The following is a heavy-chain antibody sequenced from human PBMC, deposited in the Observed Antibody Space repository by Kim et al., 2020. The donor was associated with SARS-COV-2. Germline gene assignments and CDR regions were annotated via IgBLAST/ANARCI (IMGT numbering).Heavy chain of an antibody. V-gene: IGHV3-33*01. D-gene: IGHD2-21*01. CDR2: K. Sequence: KNYADSVKGRFTISRDNSKNTLYLQMNSLRAEDTAVYYCARDPFPGIRGYWGQGTLVTVSS. CDR3: ARDPFPGIRGY. J-gene: IGHJ4*02.